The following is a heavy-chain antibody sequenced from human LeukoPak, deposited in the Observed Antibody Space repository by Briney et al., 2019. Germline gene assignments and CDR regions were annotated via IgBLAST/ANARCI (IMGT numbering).Heavy chain of an antibody. CDR1: GFSFSSYA. D-gene: IGHD4-17*01. CDR3: ARDMTTVSGPDY. J-gene: IGHJ4*02. V-gene: IGHV3-21*01. CDR2: ISTSSSYI. Sequence: PGGSLRLSCAASGFSFSSYAMSWVHQAPGKGLEWVSSISTSSSYIYYADSVKGRFTISRDNAKNSLYLQMNSLRAEDTAVYYCARDMTTVSGPDYWGQGTLVTVSS.